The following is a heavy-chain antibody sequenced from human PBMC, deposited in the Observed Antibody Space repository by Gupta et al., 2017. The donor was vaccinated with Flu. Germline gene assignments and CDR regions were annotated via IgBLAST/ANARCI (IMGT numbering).Heavy chain of an antibody. Sequence: PGKGLEGVASINQDGNYQYYVDSLKGRFTISRDNAESALYLQMNSLRADDTAVYYCARGAFRGNSGWSEDFDHWGQGTLVTVSS. V-gene: IGHV3-7*01. CDR2: INQDGNYQ. D-gene: IGHD5-12*01. CDR3: ARGAFRGNSGWSEDFDH. J-gene: IGHJ4*02.